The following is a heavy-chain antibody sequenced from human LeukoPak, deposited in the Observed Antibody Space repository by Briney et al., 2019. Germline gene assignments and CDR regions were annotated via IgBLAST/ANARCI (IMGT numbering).Heavy chain of an antibody. V-gene: IGHV3-23*01. J-gene: IGHJ4*02. CDR1: GFTFSSYA. CDR3: AKGPQLDCSSTSCYTSYRDY. Sequence: GGSLRLSCAASGFTFSSYAMSWVRQAPGKGLEWVPAISGSGGSTYYADSVKGRFTISRDNSKNTLYLQMNSLRAEDTAVYYCAKGPQLDCSSTSCYTSYRDYWGQGTLVTVSS. D-gene: IGHD2-2*02. CDR2: ISGSGGST.